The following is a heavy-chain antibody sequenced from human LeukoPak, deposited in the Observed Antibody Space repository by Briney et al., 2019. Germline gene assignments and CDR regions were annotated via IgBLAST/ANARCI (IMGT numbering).Heavy chain of an antibody. CDR3: ARDRVGAY. D-gene: IGHD1-26*01. CDR1: GFTFSTYS. J-gene: IGHJ4*02. Sequence: GGSLRLSCAASGFTFSTYSMNWVRQAPGKGLEWLSYITSSSSTIYYADSVQGRFTISRDNAKSSLYLQMNSLRVEDTAVYYCARDRVGAYGGQGTLVTVSS. CDR2: ITSSSSTI. V-gene: IGHV3-48*01.